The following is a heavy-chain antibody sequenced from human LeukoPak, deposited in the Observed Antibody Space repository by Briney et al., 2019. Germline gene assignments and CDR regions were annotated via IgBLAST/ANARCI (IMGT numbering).Heavy chain of an antibody. CDR1: GGSFSGYY. CDR3: ASTGTDY. Sequence: PSETLSLTCAVYGGSFSGYYWSWIRQPPGRGLEWIGEINHSGSTNYNPSLKSRVTISVDTSKNQFSLKLSSVTAADTAVYYCASTGTDYWGQGTLVTVSS. CDR2: INHSGST. V-gene: IGHV4-34*01. D-gene: IGHD3-10*01. J-gene: IGHJ4*02.